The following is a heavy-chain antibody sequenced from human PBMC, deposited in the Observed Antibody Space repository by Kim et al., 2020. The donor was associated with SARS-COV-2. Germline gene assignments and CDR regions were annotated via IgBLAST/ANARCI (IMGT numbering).Heavy chain of an antibody. D-gene: IGHD3-22*01. V-gene: IGHV1-8*01. CDR3: ARRSPGSGYTFDY. Sequence: YAQKFQGRVTMTRDTSINPAYMDLSSLTSEDTAIYYCARRSPGSGYTFDYWGQGTLVTVSS. J-gene: IGHJ4*02.